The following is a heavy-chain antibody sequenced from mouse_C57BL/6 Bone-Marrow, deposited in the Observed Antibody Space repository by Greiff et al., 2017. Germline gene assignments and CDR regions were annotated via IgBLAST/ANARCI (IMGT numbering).Heavy chain of an antibody. Sequence: VKQSCKASGYTFTSYWMHWVKQWPGRGLEWIGRIDPTSGGTKYYETIKSKATRTVDTPTSTAYMPLSSLASEDSAVYYCARAVSLLGYWGQGTSVTVSS. J-gene: IGHJ4*01. CDR3: ARAVSLLGY. CDR1: GYTFTSYW. D-gene: IGHD1-1*01. CDR2: IDPTSGGT. V-gene: IGHV1-72*01.